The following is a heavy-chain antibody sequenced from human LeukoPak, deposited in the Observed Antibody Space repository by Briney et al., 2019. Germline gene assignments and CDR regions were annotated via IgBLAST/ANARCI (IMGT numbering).Heavy chain of an antibody. CDR1: GGTFSSYA. CDR3: ATGVVVVPAAIALPYYYYYGMDV. V-gene: IGHV1-69*04. D-gene: IGHD2-2*01. CDR2: IIPIPGIA. J-gene: IGHJ6*02. Sequence: SVKVSCKASGGTFSSYAISGVRQAPGQGLECMGRIIPIPGIANYAQKFQGRVTITADKSTSTAYMELSSLRSEDTAVYYCATGVVVVPAAIALPYYYYYGMDVWGQGTTVTVSS.